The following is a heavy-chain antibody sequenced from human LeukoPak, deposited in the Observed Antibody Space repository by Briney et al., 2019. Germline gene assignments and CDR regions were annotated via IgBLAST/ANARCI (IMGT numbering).Heavy chain of an antibody. CDR1: GYTFTGYY. V-gene: IGHV1-2*02. CDR2: INPNSGGT. CDR3: TILNSDRV. Sequence: GASVKVSCKASGYTFTGYYMHWVRQAPGQGLEWMGWINPNSGGTNYAQKFQGRVIMTRDTSISTAYMDLNSLRSDDTAMYYCTILNSDRVWGQGTLVTVSS. J-gene: IGHJ4*02.